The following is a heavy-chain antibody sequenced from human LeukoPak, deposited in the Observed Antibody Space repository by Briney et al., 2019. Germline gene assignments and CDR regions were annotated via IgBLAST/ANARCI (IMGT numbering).Heavy chain of an antibody. Sequence: ASVNVSCKASGGTFSSYAISWVRQAPGQGLEWMGGIIPIFGTANYAQKFQGRVTITADESTSTAYMELSSLRSEDTAVYYCASLFQYGDYGGGYFDYWGQGTLVTVSS. CDR3: ASLFQYGDYGGGYFDY. V-gene: IGHV1-69*13. CDR2: IIPIFGTA. J-gene: IGHJ4*02. D-gene: IGHD4-17*01. CDR1: GGTFSSYA.